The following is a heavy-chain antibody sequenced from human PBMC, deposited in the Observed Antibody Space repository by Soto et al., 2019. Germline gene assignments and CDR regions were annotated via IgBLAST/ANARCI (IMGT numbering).Heavy chain of an antibody. CDR2: IKSKTDGGTT. CDR1: GFTFTNAW. Sequence: EVQLVESGGGLVEPGGSLRLSCAASGFTFTNAWLNWVRQAPGKGLEWVGRIKSKTDGGTTDYVAPVKGRFTVSREDSENTVYLQMNSLKTEDTAVYYCAADLPDWGAYAFDYWGQGTLVTVSS. CDR3: AADLPDWGAYAFDY. D-gene: IGHD3-16*01. V-gene: IGHV3-15*07. J-gene: IGHJ4*02.